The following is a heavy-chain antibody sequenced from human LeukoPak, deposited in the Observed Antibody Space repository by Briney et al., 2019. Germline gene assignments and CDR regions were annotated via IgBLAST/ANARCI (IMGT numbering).Heavy chain of an antibody. CDR1: GFTFSSYG. Sequence: GSLRLSCAASGFTFSSYGMHWVRQAPGKGLEWVAFLRYDGSNKYYADSVKGRFTISRDNSKNTLYLQMNSLRAEDTAVYYCAKIPTGSGYGWFDPWGQGTLVTVSS. V-gene: IGHV3-30*02. J-gene: IGHJ5*02. D-gene: IGHD3-22*01. CDR2: LRYDGSNK. CDR3: AKIPTGSGYGWFDP.